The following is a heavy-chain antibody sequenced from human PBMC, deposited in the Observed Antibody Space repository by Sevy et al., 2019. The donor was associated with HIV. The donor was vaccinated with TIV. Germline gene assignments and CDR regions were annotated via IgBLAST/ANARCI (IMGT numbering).Heavy chain of an antibody. D-gene: IGHD6-13*01. Sequence: KQSQTLSLTCAVYGGSFSGYYWSWIRQPPGKGLEWIGEINHSGSTNYNPSLKSRVTISVDTSKNQFSLMQSSVTAADTAVYYCARDIAAAGTSYYYYYGMDVWGQGTTVTVSS. CDR3: ARDIAAAGTSYYYYYGMDV. V-gene: IGHV4-34*01. J-gene: IGHJ6*02. CDR1: GGSFSGYY. CDR2: INHSGST.